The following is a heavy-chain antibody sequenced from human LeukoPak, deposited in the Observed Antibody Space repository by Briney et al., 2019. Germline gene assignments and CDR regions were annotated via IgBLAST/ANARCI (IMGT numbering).Heavy chain of an antibody. Sequence: GGSLRLSCAASGFTFSSYWMHWVRQAPGKGLVWVSRINSDGSSTTYADSVKGRFTISRDNAKNTLYLQMNSLRVEDAAVYYCARDKIQLWSGDYYYGMDVWGQGTTVTVSS. CDR2: INSDGSST. CDR1: GFTFSSYW. D-gene: IGHD5-18*01. J-gene: IGHJ6*02. V-gene: IGHV3-74*01. CDR3: ARDKIQLWSGDYYYGMDV.